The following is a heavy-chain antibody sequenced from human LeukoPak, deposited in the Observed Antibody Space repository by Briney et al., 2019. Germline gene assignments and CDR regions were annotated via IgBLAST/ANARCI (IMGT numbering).Heavy chain of an antibody. Sequence: PGGSLRLSCAASGFTFSSYGMHWVRQAPGKGLEWVSAISGSGGSTYYADSVKGRFTISRDNSKNTLYLQMNSLRAEDTAVYYCARGKRDGYNYGAFDIWGQGTMVTVSS. V-gene: IGHV3-23*01. CDR1: GFTFSSYG. CDR2: ISGSGGST. J-gene: IGHJ3*02. D-gene: IGHD5-12*01. CDR3: ARGKRDGYNYGAFDI.